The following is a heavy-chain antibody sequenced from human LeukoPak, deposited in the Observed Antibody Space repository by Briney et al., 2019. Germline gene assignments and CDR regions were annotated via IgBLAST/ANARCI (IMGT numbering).Heavy chain of an antibody. V-gene: IGHV3-20*04. CDR2: INWNGGST. J-gene: IGHJ4*02. CDR3: ARGPLQTIPTSKIVVYYYPFDY. CDR1: GFTFDDYG. D-gene: IGHD3-22*01. Sequence: PGGSLRLSCAASGFTFDDYGMSWVRQAPGKGLEWVSGINWNGGSTGYADSVKGRFTISRDNAKNSLYLQMNSLRAEVTALYYCARGPLQTIPTSKIVVYYYPFDYWGQGTLVTVSS.